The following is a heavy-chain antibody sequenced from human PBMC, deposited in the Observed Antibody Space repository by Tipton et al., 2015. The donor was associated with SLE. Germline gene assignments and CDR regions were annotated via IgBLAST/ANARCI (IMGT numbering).Heavy chain of an antibody. J-gene: IGHJ2*01. CDR2: IIHTGST. V-gene: IGHV4-34*12. CDR3: ARFRGTTVTRYFDL. D-gene: IGHD4-11*01. CDR1: GGSFSGYY. Sequence: LRLSCAVYGGSFSGYYWSWIRQPPGKGLEWIGDIIHTGSTNYNPSLKSRVTTSMDSSKNQFSLKLSSVTAADTAEYYCARFRGTTVTRYFDLWGRGTLVTVSS.